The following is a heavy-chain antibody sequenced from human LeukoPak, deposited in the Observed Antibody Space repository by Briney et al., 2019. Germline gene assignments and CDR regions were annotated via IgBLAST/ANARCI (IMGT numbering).Heavy chain of an antibody. Sequence: PSETLSLTCTVSGGSISSYYWSWIRQPPGKGLEWIGYISYSGSTYYNPSLKSRVTISVDTSKNQFSLKLSSVTAADTAVYYCARDFRGYGYWGQGTLVTVSS. CDR3: ARDFRGYGY. CDR1: GGSISSYY. D-gene: IGHD5-12*01. V-gene: IGHV4-59*12. CDR2: ISYSGST. J-gene: IGHJ4*02.